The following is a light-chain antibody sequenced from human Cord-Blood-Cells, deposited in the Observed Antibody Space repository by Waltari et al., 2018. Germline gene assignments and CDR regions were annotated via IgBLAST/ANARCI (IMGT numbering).Light chain of an antibody. CDR1: QSISSY. CDR3: QQRSNWPGT. V-gene: IGKV3-11*01. J-gene: IGKJ2*01. Sequence: IVLTQSPATLSLSPGERATLSCRASQSISSYLDWYQQKPGQAPRLLIYDASNRATGIPARFSGSGSGTDFTLTISSLEPEDFAVYYCQQRSNWPGTFGQGTKLEIK. CDR2: DAS.